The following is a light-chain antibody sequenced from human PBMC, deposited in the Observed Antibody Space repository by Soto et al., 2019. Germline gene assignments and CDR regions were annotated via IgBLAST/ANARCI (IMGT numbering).Light chain of an antibody. CDR2: AAS. J-gene: IGKJ5*01. CDR1: QSISSY. Sequence: DIPMTQSPSSLSASVGDRVTITCRASQSISSYLNWYQQKPGKAPKLLIYAASSLQSGVPSRFSGSGSGTDFTLTISSLEPEDFSVYYCQQRYNFPITFGQGTRLEI. V-gene: IGKV1-39*01. CDR3: QQRYNFPIT.